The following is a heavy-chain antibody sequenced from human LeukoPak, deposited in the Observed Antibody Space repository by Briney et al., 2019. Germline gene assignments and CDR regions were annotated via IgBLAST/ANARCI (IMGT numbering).Heavy chain of an antibody. CDR3: VRARGGTGTSDY. Sequence: SETLSLTCTVSGGSISSGGYYWSWIRQPPGKGLEWIGYIYHSGSTYYNPSLKSRVTISVDRSKNQFSLKLSSVTAADTAVYYCVRARGGTGTSDYWGQGTLVTVSS. J-gene: IGHJ4*02. CDR2: IYHSGST. V-gene: IGHV4-30-2*01. D-gene: IGHD1-1*01. CDR1: GGSISSGGYY.